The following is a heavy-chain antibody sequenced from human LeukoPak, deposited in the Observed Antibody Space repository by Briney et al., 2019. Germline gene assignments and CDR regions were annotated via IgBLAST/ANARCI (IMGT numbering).Heavy chain of an antibody. CDR3: AKCNGLRCSSTSCVHYMDV. V-gene: IGHV3-23*01. Sequence: AGGSLRLSCAASGFTFSSYAMSWVRQAPGKGLEWVSGISGSGDGTYYADSVKGRFTISRDNSKNTLYLQVNSLRAEDTAIFYCAKCNGLRCSSTSCVHYMDVWGKGTTVTVS. CDR1: GFTFSSYA. J-gene: IGHJ6*03. D-gene: IGHD2-2*01. CDR2: ISGSGDGT.